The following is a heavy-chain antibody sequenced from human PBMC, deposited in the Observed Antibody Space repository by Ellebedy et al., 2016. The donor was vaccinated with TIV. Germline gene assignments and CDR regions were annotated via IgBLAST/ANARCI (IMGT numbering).Heavy chain of an antibody. CDR1: GYTFTGYY. CDR2: INPNSGGT. CDR3: ALMSEPGVNLDY. Sequence: AASVKVSCKASGYTFTGYYMHWVRQAPGQGLEWMGWINPNSGGTNYAQKFQGWVTMTRDTSISTAYMELSRLRSEDTAVYYCALMSEPGVNLDYWGQGTLVTVSS. V-gene: IGHV1-2*04. D-gene: IGHD1-14*01. J-gene: IGHJ4*02.